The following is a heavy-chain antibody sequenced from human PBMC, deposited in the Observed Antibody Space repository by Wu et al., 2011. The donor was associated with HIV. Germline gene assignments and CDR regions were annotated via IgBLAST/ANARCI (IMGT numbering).Heavy chain of an antibody. J-gene: IGHJ4*02. CDR1: RHLQGML. V-gene: IGHV1-69*14. D-gene: IGHD2-21*01. CDR2: IIPIFGTA. Sequence: QVQLVQSGAEVKKPGSSVKGLLQGFWRHLQGMLSNWVRQAPGQGLEWMGGIIPIFGTAKYAQKFQGRVTITADKSTSTAYMELSSLTSEDTAVYYCARDLGGDEDYWGQGTLVTVSS. CDR3: ARDLGGDEDY.